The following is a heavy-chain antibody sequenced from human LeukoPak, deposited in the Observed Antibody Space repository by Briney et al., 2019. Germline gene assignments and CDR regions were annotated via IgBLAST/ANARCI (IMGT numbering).Heavy chain of an antibody. Sequence: GGSLRLSCAASGFTFDDYAMHWVRQAPGKGLEWVSGISWNSGSIGYADSVKGRFSISRDNSKASLYLHMKSLRSEDTAFYYCAKGLDSKIQGFFDPWGQGTLVTVSS. CDR3: AKGLDSKIQGFFDP. J-gene: IGHJ5*02. CDR2: ISWNSGSI. D-gene: IGHD5/OR15-5a*01. V-gene: IGHV3-9*01. CDR1: GFTFDDYA.